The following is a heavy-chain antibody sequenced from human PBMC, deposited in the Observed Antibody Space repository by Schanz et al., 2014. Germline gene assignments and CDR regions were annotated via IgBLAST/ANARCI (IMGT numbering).Heavy chain of an antibody. CDR3: ARDRGNGDLPGDI. J-gene: IGHJ3*02. V-gene: IGHV4-4*02. D-gene: IGHD4-17*01. Sequence: QVQLQESGPGLVKPSGTLSLTCAVSGASISSSNWWSWVRQPPRRGLEGIGEIYHSGNTNYNASLKRRDTVSVEKSKNQFTLKVESVAAADAAVYYCARDRGNGDLPGDIWGQGTMXTVSS. CDR2: IYHSGNT. CDR1: GASISSSNW.